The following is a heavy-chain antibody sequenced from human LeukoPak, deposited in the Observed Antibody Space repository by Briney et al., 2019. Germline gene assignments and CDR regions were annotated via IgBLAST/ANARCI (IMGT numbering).Heavy chain of an antibody. Sequence: GRSLRLSCAASGFTFNSYAMHWVRQAPGKGLEWVAVISYDGSNKYYADSVKGRFTISRDNSKNTLYLQMNSLRAEDTAVYYCARDGVVVPAASHAFDIWGQGTMVTVSS. J-gene: IGHJ3*02. CDR2: ISYDGSNK. CDR1: GFTFNSYA. CDR3: ARDGVVVPAASHAFDI. V-gene: IGHV3-30*01. D-gene: IGHD2-2*01.